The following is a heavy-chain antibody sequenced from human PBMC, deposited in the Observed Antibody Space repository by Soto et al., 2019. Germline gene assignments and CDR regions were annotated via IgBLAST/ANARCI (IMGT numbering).Heavy chain of an antibody. CDR3: ARAYGDSFFDL. CDR1: GGSISGLY. V-gene: IGHV4-59*11. CDR2: IYYSGYT. J-gene: IGHJ4*02. Sequence: QVQLQESGPGLVKPSETLSLTCTVSGGSISGLYCSWIRQPPGKGLECIGFIYYSGYTNYNPSLKSRVTMSVDTSKNQFSLKLSSVTSADTAVYYCARAYGDSFFDLWGQGTLVTVSS. D-gene: IGHD4-17*01.